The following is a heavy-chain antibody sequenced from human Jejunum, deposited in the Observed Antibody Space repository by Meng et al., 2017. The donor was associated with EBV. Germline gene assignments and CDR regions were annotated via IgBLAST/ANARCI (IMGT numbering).Heavy chain of an antibody. Sequence: QVQLVQSGAEVKKPGASVKVSCKASVYTFTTHHINWVRQATGQGLEYMGWMSPDNGDTGYAQNFQGRLTMTRDTSISTAYMELSSLTSDDTAVYYCARGDGYNLYWGQGTLVTVSS. D-gene: IGHD5-24*01. V-gene: IGHV1-8*01. J-gene: IGHJ4*02. CDR2: MSPDNGDT. CDR1: VYTFTTHH. CDR3: ARGDGYNLY.